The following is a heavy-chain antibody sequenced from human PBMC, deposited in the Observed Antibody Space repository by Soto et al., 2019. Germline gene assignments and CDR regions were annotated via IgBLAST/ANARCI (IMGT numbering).Heavy chain of an antibody. D-gene: IGHD3-3*01. CDR3: TEFQVIKFFGVVIPPPAP. CDR2: IRSKAYGGTT. V-gene: IGHV3-49*03. CDR1: GFTFGDYA. Sequence: PGGSLRLSCTASGFTFGDYAMSWFRQAPGKGLEWVGFIRSKAYGGTTEYAASVKGRFTISRDDSKSIAYLQMNSLKTEDTAVYYCTEFQVIKFFGVVIPPPAPWGQGTLVTVSS. J-gene: IGHJ5*02.